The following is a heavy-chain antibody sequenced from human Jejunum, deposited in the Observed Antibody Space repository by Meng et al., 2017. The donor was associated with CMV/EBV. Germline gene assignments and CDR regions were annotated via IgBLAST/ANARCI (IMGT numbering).Heavy chain of an antibody. V-gene: IGHV3-30*04. J-gene: IGHJ3*02. Sequence: GFTLSSYAMHWVRQAPGKGLEWVALISYDGRNRDYADSVQGRFTISRANSHKAMYLQMNSLRLEDTAVYYCARENTGPSWWNAFDIWGQGTMVTVSS. CDR1: GFTLSSYA. D-gene: IGHD2-15*01. CDR2: ISYDGRNR. CDR3: ARENTGPSWWNAFDI.